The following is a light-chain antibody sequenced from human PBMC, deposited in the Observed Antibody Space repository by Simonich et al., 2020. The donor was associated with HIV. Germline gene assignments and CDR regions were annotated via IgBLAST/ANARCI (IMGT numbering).Light chain of an antibody. CDR2: AAS. CDR1: QSIRTY. Sequence: DIQMTQSPFSLSASVGDRVTVACRASQSIRTYLNWYQQKPGKAPKLLIYAASSLQSGVPSRFSGSGSGTDFTLTINSLQPEDFVTYYCHQSYSNPRTFGQGTKLEIK. CDR3: HQSYSNPRT. J-gene: IGKJ2*01. V-gene: IGKV1-39*01.